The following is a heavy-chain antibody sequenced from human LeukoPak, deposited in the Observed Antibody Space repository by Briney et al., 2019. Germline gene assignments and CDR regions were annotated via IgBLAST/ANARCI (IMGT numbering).Heavy chain of an antibody. J-gene: IGHJ4*02. V-gene: IGHV3-23*01. CDR1: GFTFSKYA. D-gene: IGHD3-16*01. Sequence: GGSLRLSCAASGFTFSKYAMSWVRQAPGKGLEWVSTVNDRGTGTYYADSVKGRFTISRDNSKNTLSLQMESLRVEDTAIYYCATDWAWGGFDHWGQGALVTVSS. CDR2: VNDRGTGT. CDR3: ATDWAWGGFDH.